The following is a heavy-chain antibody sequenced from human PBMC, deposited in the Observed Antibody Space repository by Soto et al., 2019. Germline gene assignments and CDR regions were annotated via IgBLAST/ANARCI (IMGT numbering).Heavy chain of an antibody. CDR1: GFSLSTRGVG. Sequence: SGPTLVNPTQTLTLTCTFSGFSLSTRGVGVGWIRQPPGKALEWLALIYWDDDKRYSPSLKTRLTITKDTSKNQVVLTMTNMDPVDTAPYSCAHIGASRCFDFWGQGTLVTVSS. D-gene: IGHD6-13*01. J-gene: IGHJ4*02. V-gene: IGHV2-5*02. CDR2: IYWDDDK. CDR3: AHIGASRCFDF.